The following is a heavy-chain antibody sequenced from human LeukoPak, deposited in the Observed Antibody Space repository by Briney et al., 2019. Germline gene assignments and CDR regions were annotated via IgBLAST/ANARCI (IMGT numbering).Heavy chain of an antibody. CDR3: ARGTNYLDY. J-gene: IGHJ4*02. Sequence: SGGSLRLSCAASGFFFSTYNMNWVRQAPGKGLGWVSYISSSSNTIYYADSVKGRFTISRDNAKNSLYLQVNSLRDEDTAVYYCARGTNYLDYWGQGTLVTVSS. D-gene: IGHD3/OR15-3a*01. CDR1: GFFFSTYN. V-gene: IGHV3-48*02. CDR2: ISSSSNTI.